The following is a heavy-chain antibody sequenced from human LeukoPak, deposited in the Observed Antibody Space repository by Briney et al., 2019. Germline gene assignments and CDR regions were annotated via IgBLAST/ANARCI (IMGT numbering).Heavy chain of an antibody. D-gene: IGHD1-26*01. Sequence: SETLSLTCTVSCGSISSYYWSWIRQPPGKGLEWIGYIYYSGSTNYNPSLKSRVTISVDTSKNQFSLKLSSVTAADTAVYYCARVGDGRVRDWGQGTLVTVSS. V-gene: IGHV4-59*13. CDR2: IYYSGST. CDR3: ARVGDGRVRD. J-gene: IGHJ4*02. CDR1: CGSISSYY.